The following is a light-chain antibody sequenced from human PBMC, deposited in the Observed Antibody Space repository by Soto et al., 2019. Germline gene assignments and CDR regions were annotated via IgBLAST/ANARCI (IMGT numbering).Light chain of an antibody. V-gene: IGKV3-20*01. Sequence: EIMLTQSPGTLSLSPGERATLSCRASQSVSSSYLAWYQQKPGQAPRLLIYNASSRATGIPDRFSGSGSGTDFTLTISRLEPEDFAVYYCQQYGNSRGTFGQGTKVDI. CDR3: QQYGNSRGT. J-gene: IGKJ1*01. CDR2: NAS. CDR1: QSVSSSY.